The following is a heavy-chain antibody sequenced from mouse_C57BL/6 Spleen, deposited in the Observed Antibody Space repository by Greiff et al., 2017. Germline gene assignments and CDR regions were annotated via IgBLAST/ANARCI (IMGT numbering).Heavy chain of an antibody. Sequence: VQLQQSGPGLVAPSPSLSITCTVSGFSLTSYGVSWVRQPPGKGLEWLGVIWGDGSTNYHSALISRLSISKDNSKSQVFVKLNSLQTDDTATYYCARSTMVTPCAYWGQGTLVTVSA. CDR2: IWGDGST. J-gene: IGHJ3*01. D-gene: IGHD2-2*01. V-gene: IGHV2-3*01. CDR1: GFSLTSYG. CDR3: ARSTMVTPCAY.